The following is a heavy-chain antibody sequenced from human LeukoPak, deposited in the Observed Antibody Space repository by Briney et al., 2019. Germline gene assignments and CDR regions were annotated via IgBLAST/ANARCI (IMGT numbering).Heavy chain of an antibody. J-gene: IGHJ4*02. V-gene: IGHV1-2*06. CDR1: GYTFTGYH. Sequence: ASVKVSCKASGYTFTGYHMHWVRQAPGQGLEWMGRINPNSGGTNYAQKFQGRVTMTRDTSISTAYMELSRLRSDDTAVYYCARVHKYYGSGSYSYWGQGTLVTVSS. CDR3: ARVHKYYGSGSYSY. CDR2: INPNSGGT. D-gene: IGHD3-10*01.